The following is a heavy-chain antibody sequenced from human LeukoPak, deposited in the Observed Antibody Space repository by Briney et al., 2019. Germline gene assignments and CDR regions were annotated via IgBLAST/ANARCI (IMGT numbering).Heavy chain of an antibody. D-gene: IGHD5-24*01. Sequence: SDTRSLTCTVSGYSISSGHWWGWIRQPPGKGLEWIGYIYSSGSTYYNPSLKSRVTMSVDTSKNQFSLKVSSVTAVDTAVYYCARKSRDGYLFDFWGQGTLVTVSS. J-gene: IGHJ4*02. CDR3: ARKSRDGYLFDF. CDR1: GYSISSGHW. CDR2: IYSSGST. V-gene: IGHV4-28*01.